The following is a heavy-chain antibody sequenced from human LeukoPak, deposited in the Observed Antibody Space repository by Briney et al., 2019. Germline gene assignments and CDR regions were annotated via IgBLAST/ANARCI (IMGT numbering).Heavy chain of an antibody. CDR3: ARMVHCGGDCYYYYYGMDV. J-gene: IGHJ6*02. Sequence: SETLSLTCAVYGGSFSGYYWSWIRQPPGKGLEWIGEINHSGSTNYNPSLKSRVTISVDTSKNQFSLKLSSVTAADTAVYYCARMVHCGGDCYYYYYGMDVWGQGTTVTVSS. V-gene: IGHV4-34*01. CDR1: GGSFSGYY. CDR2: INHSGST. D-gene: IGHD2-21*02.